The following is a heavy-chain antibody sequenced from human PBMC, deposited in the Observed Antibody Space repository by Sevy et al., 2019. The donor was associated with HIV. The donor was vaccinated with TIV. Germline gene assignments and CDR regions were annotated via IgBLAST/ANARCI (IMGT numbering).Heavy chain of an antibody. CDR1: GYRFTDYW. CDR3: ARGARGTLPSYYYYGWDI. Sequence: GESLKISCKGSGYRFTDYWIAWVRQRPGKGLEWMGIIYPGDSDTIYSPSFRGQVTISVDKSITTAYVKWSKLKASDTCIYYCARGARGTLPSYYYYGWDIWGQGTTVTVSS. J-gene: IGHJ6*02. CDR2: IYPGDSDT. V-gene: IGHV5-51*01.